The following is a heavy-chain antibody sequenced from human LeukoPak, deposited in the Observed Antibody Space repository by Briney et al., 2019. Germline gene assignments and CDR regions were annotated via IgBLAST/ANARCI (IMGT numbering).Heavy chain of an antibody. CDR3: ARDIVGAPKAFDI. V-gene: IGHV4-61*02. J-gene: IGHJ3*02. CDR2: IYTSGST. Sequence: PSETLSLTCTVPGGSISSGSYYWSWIRQPAGKGLEWIGRIYTSGSTNYNPSLKSRVTISVDTSKNQFSLKLSSVTAADTAVYYCARDIVGAPKAFDIWGQGTMVTVSS. D-gene: IGHD1-26*01. CDR1: GGSISSGSYY.